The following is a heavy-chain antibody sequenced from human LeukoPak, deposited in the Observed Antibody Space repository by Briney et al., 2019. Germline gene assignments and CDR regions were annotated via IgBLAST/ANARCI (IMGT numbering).Heavy chain of an antibody. J-gene: IGHJ4*01. CDR1: GYTFTGYD. CDR2: INPNSGGT. Sequence: ASVKVSCKASGYTFTGYDMHWVRQAPGQGLEWMGWINPNSGGTDYAQKFQGRVTITRDTSISTAYMELNRLSSDDKAVYFRARAPRRYLSRTTCYFDGWGQGTLVTVSS. V-gene: IGHV1-2*02. CDR3: ARAPRRYLSRTTCYFDG. D-gene: IGHD2-2*01.